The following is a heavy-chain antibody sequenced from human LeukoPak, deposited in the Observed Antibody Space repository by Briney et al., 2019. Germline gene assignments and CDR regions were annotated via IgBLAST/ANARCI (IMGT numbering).Heavy chain of an antibody. CDR3: ASLGSLVP. J-gene: IGHJ5*02. CDR2: INTDGSIT. Sequence: GGSLRLSCAASGFTFSTYLMHWLRQAPGKGLVWVSRINTDGSITTYADSVKGRFTISRDNAKNTLYLQMNSLRDEDTAVYYCASLGSLVPWGQGNLVSVSS. V-gene: IGHV3-74*01. D-gene: IGHD3-9*01. CDR1: GFTFSTYL.